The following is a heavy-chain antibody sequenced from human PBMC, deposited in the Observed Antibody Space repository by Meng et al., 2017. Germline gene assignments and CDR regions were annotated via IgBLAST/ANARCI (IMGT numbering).Heavy chain of an antibody. CDR3: ARVGTTDAF. J-gene: IGHJ4*02. V-gene: IGHV1-69*06. Sequence: QVQVAQAGAVVTTPGSSVKASCKASGGIFSSYAISWVRQAPGQGLEWMGGIIPIFGTANYAQKFQGRVTITADKSTSTAYMELSSLRSEDTAVYYCARVGTTDAFWGQGTLVTVSS. CDR2: IIPIFGTA. D-gene: IGHD2-2*01. CDR1: GGIFSSYA.